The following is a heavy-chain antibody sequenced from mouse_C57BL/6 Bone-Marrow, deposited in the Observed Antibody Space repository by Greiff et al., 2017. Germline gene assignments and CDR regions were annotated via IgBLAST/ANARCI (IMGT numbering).Heavy chain of an antibody. V-gene: IGHV1-69*01. Sequence: QVQLQQPGAELVMPGASVKLSCKASGYTFTSYWMHWVKQRPGQGLEWIGENDPSDSYTNYNQKFKGKSTLTVDKSSSTAYMQLSSLTSEDSAVYYCARESNYGSSYDFDYWGQGTTLTVSS. CDR1: GYTFTSYW. D-gene: IGHD1-1*01. CDR3: ARESNYGSSYDFDY. CDR2: NDPSDSYT. J-gene: IGHJ2*01.